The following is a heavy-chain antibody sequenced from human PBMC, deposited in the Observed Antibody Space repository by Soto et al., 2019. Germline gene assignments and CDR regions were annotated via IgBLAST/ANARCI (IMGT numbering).Heavy chain of an antibody. V-gene: IGHV4-38-2*02. CDR3: ARDFFGNHYFDF. D-gene: IGHD3-10*01. CDR2: IFHSGTT. J-gene: IGHJ4*02. Sequence: SETLSLTCAVSGYSISSGYQWGWIRQPPGKGLEWIGNIFHSGTTSYNPSLKSRVTVSVDTSKNQISLNLTSVTAADTAIYYCARDFFGNHYFDFWGQGTLVTVSS. CDR1: GYSISSGYQ.